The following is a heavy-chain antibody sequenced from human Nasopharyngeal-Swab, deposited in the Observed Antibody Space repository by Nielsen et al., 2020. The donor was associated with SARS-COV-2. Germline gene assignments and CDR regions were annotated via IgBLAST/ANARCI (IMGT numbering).Heavy chain of an antibody. CDR1: GFPFRSYA. CDR2: ISGSGGST. Sequence: GESLKISCAASGFPFRSYAMSWVRQAPGKGLEWVSAISGSGGSTYHADSEKGRFTISRDNSKNTLYLQMNSLRAEDTAVYYCAKSKIMITFGGARDYFDYWGQGTLVTVSS. D-gene: IGHD3-16*01. CDR3: AKSKIMITFGGARDYFDY. J-gene: IGHJ4*02. V-gene: IGHV3-23*01.